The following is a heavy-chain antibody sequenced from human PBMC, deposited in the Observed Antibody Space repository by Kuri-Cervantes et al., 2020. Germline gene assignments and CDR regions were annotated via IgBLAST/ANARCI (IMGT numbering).Heavy chain of an antibody. D-gene: IGHD4-17*01. CDR3: ARSPNDYGDYYYYYGMDV. Sequence: GESLKISCAASGFTFSSYSMNWVRQAPGKGLEWVAVISYDGSNKYYADSVKGRFTISRDNSKNTLYLQMNSLRAEDTAVYYCARSPNDYGDYYYYYGMDVWGQGTTVTVSS. CDR1: GFTFSSYS. CDR2: ISYDGSNK. V-gene: IGHV3-30*03. J-gene: IGHJ6*02.